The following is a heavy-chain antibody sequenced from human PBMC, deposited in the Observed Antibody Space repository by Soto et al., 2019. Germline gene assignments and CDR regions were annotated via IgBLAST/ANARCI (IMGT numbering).Heavy chain of an antibody. Sequence: QAQVVQSGAEVRKPGSSVKLSCKASEGTFNSYAIAWVRQAPRQGLEWMGGIIPYYNTINYAQKFQDRVTITADDSTNTVYMELSSLRSDDTAGYFCASGASRWYPYFFDSWAQGTLVTVSS. CDR3: ASGASRWYPYFFDS. CDR1: EGTFNSYA. D-gene: IGHD6-13*01. J-gene: IGHJ4*02. CDR2: IIPYYNTI. V-gene: IGHV1-69*01.